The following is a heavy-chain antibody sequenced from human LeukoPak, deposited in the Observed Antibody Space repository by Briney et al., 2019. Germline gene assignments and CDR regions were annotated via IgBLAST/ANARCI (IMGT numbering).Heavy chain of an antibody. D-gene: IGHD3-3*01. Sequence: ASVKVSCKASGGTFSSYAISWVRQAPGQGLEWMGGIITIFGTANYAQKFQGRVTITTDESTSTAYMELSSLRSEDTAVYYCARASEPTIFGVVYFDYWGQGTLVTVSS. V-gene: IGHV1-69*05. CDR1: GGTFSSYA. CDR3: ARASEPTIFGVVYFDY. J-gene: IGHJ4*02. CDR2: IITIFGTA.